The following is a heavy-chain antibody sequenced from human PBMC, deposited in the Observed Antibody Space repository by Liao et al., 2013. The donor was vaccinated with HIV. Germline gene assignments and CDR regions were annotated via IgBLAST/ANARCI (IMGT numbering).Heavy chain of an antibody. CDR2: IYYTGST. J-gene: IGHJ4*02. D-gene: IGHD5-24*01. V-gene: IGHV4-59*01. CDR1: GGSISSDY. Sequence: QVQLQQWGAGLLKPSETLSLTCAVYGGSISSDYWTWIRQAPGKGPEWIGYIYYTGSTNYNPSFASRITISVDTSKKHFSLKLTSVTAADTAVYYCARWFGNNYGIDSWGQGTLVTVSS. CDR3: ARWFGNNYGIDS.